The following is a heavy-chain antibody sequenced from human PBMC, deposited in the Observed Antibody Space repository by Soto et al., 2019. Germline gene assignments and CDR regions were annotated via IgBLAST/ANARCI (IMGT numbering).Heavy chain of an antibody. CDR1: GGSISSSSYY. CDR2: IYYSGST. J-gene: IGHJ4*02. V-gene: IGHV4-39*01. CDR3: AEGRSTFTY. D-gene: IGHD3-16*01. Sequence: QLQLQESGPGLVKPSETLSLTCTVSGGSISSSSYYWGWIRQPPGKGLEWIGSIYYSGSTYYNPSLNGRVTISVDTSKNHFSLKLSAVTAADTAVYYCAEGRSTFTYWGQGTLVTGSS.